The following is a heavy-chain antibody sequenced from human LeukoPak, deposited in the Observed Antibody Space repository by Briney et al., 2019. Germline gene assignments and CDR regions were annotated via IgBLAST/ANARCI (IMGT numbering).Heavy chain of an antibody. Sequence: SETLSLTCAVSGGSISSGGYSWSWIRQPPGKGLEWIGYIYYSGSTYYNPSLKSRVTISVDTSKNQFSLKLSSVTAADTAVYYCGATDAFDIWGQGTMVTVPS. J-gene: IGHJ3*02. CDR2: IYYSGST. CDR1: GGSISSGGYS. V-gene: IGHV4-30-4*07. CDR3: GATDAFDI.